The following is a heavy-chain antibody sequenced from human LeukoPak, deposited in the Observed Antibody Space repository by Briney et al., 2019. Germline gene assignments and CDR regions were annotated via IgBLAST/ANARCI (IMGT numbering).Heavy chain of an antibody. CDR1: GGSFSGYY. V-gene: IGHV4-34*01. Sequence: SETLSLTCAVYGGSFSGYYWSWIRQPPGKGLEWIGEINHSGSTNYSPSLKSRVTISVDTSKNHFSRNLSSVTAADTAAYYCARGQVQLWLFPDTKLYYYGMDVWGQGTTVTVSS. J-gene: IGHJ6*02. CDR3: ARGQVQLWLFPDTKLYYYGMDV. D-gene: IGHD5-18*01. CDR2: INHSGST.